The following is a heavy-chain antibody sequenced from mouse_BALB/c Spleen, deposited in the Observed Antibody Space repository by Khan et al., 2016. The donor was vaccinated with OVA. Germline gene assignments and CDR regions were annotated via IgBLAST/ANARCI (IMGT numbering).Heavy chain of an antibody. Sequence: QVQLKESGPGLVAPSQSLSITCTVSGSSSTSYDVSWARQTPGKGLEWLGVIWTDGNTNYHSSLKSRLSITKDNSKSQVLLKLSRLQTDDTATYYCAIIFYGYDWFAYWGQGTLVTVSA. CDR1: GSSSTSYD. D-gene: IGHD2-2*01. V-gene: IGHV2-3*01. CDR2: IWTDGNT. CDR3: AIIFYGYDWFAY. J-gene: IGHJ3*01.